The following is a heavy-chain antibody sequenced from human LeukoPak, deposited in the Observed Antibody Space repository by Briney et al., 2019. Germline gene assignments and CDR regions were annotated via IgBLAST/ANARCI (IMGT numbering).Heavy chain of an antibody. CDR3: ARMLISSGYYVDS. CDR2: IYSGGTT. J-gene: IGHJ4*02. Sequence: PGGSLRLSCAASGFSVSSNYMSWVRQAPGKGLESVSVIYSGGTTYYADSVKGRFTISRDISKNTLYLQMNSLRADDTAVYYCARMLISSGYYVDSWGQGTLVTVSS. D-gene: IGHD3-3*01. CDR1: GFSVSSNY. V-gene: IGHV3-53*01.